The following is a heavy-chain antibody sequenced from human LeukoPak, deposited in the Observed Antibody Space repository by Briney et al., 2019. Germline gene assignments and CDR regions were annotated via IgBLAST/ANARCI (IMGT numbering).Heavy chain of an antibody. Sequence: GGSLRLTCAASGFTFSNFWMSWVRQAPGKGLEWVSSINSDSIWIHYADSVRGRFTISRDNTRNSLYLQMNSLRVEDTAVYYCARDAGGRTQREGWFDPWGQGTLVTVSS. CDR1: GFTFSNFW. D-gene: IGHD1-26*01. CDR3: ARDAGGRTQREGWFDP. J-gene: IGHJ5*02. V-gene: IGHV3-21*01. CDR2: INSDSIWI.